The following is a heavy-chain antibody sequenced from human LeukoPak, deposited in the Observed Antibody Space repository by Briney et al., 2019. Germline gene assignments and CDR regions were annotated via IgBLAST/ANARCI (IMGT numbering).Heavy chain of an antibody. V-gene: IGHV4-59*01. J-gene: IGHJ4*02. CDR1: GGSISSYY. CDR2: IYYSGST. Sequence: SETLSLTCTVSGGSISSYYWSWIRQPPGKGLEWIWYIYYSGSTNYNPSLKSRVTISVDTSKNQFSLKLSSVTAADTAVYYCARGPNYSSGYHHFDYWGQGTLVTVSS. D-gene: IGHD3-22*01. CDR3: ARGPNYSSGYHHFDY.